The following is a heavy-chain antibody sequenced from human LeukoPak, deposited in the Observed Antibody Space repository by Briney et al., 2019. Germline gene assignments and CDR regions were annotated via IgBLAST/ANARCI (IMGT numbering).Heavy chain of an antibody. V-gene: IGHV3-30*01. CDR1: GFTFSSYA. J-gene: IGHJ4*02. CDR2: ISYDGSNK. Sequence: GGSLRLSCAASGFTFSSYAMHWVRQAPGKGLEWVAVISYDGSNKYYADSVKGRFTISRDNSKNTLYLQMNSLRAEDTAVYYCAREKVLRVGATRPSYYFDYWGQGTLVTVSS. CDR3: AREKVLRVGATRPSYYFDY. D-gene: IGHD1-26*01.